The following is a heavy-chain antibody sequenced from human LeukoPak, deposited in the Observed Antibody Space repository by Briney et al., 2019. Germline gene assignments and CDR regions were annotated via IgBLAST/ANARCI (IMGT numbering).Heavy chain of an antibody. J-gene: IGHJ4*02. CDR1: GFTFSSYSM. Sequence: GSLRLSCAASGFTFSSYSMNWVRQPPGKGLEWIGEVYHNGRTNYNSSLKSRVTISVDKSRNQFSLKLNSVTAADTAVYYCARNGGNSDVVDWGQGTLVTVSS. D-gene: IGHD4-23*01. CDR2: VYHNGRT. CDR3: ARNGGNSDVVD. V-gene: IGHV4-4*02.